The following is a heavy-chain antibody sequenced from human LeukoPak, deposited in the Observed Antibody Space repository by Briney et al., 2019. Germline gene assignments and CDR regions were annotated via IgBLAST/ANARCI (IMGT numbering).Heavy chain of an antibody. Sequence: GGSLRLSCAASGFDVSRNYMNWVRQAPGKGLEWVSAIYSGGNTYYADSVKGRFTISRDNSKNTLYLQMNSLRAEDTAVYYCAKEWEDIVVVVAATGFDIWGQGTMVTVSS. CDR1: GFDVSRNY. J-gene: IGHJ3*02. V-gene: IGHV3-53*05. CDR2: IYSGGNT. CDR3: AKEWEDIVVVVAATGFDI. D-gene: IGHD2-15*01.